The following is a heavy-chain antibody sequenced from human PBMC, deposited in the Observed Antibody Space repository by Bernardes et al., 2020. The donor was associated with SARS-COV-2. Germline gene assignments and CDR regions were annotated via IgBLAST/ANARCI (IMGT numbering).Heavy chain of an antibody. V-gene: IGHV4-59*01. CDR2: INDSGVT. J-gene: IGHJ5*02. D-gene: IGHD2-15*01. CDR3: ARERYCSGLNCYSVWFDP. Sequence: SETLSLTCTVSGGSISTYYWSWIRQPPGKGLEWIGYINDSGVTNYNPSLKSRVTISVDTSKNQFSLKLTSVTPADTAVYYCARERYCSGLNCYSVWFDPWGQGTLVTVSS. CDR1: GGSISTYY.